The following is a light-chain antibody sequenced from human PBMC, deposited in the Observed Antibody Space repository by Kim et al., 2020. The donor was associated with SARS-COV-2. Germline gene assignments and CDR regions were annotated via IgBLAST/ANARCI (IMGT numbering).Light chain of an antibody. CDR3: QQYGSSPYT. CDR2: GTS. CDR1: QSVSNNY. J-gene: IGKJ2*01. Sequence: EIVLTQSPATLSLSPGERATLSCRASQSVSNNYLACYHQKPGQAPRLLICGTSSRATGIPDRFSGSGSGTDFTLTISRLEPEDFAVYYCQQYGSSPYTVGQGTKLEIK. V-gene: IGKV3-20*01.